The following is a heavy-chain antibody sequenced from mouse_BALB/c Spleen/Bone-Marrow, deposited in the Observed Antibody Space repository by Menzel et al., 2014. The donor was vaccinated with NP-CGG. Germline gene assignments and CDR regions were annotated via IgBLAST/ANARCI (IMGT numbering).Heavy chain of an antibody. CDR2: INPYNDGT. CDR1: GYTFTSYV. V-gene: IGHV1-14*01. D-gene: IGHD2-2*01. J-gene: IGHJ1*01. CDR3: ARSLYGFDWYFDV. Sequence: VQLQQSGPELVKPGASVKMSCKASGYTFTSYVMHWVKQKPGQGLEWIGNINPYNDGTKYNEKSKGKATLTSDEFSSTAYMELGSLTSEDSAVYYCARSLYGFDWYFDVWGAGTTVTVSS.